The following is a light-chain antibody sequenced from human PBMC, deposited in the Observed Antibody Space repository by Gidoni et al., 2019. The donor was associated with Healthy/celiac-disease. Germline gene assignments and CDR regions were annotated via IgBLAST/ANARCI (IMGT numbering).Light chain of an antibody. Sequence: DIQMTQSPSSLSASVGDRVTITCRASQSISSYLNWYQQKPGKAPKLLIYAASSLQSGVPSRFSGSGSGTDFTLTISSLQPEDFATYYCQQSYSTLWGFGQXTKLEIK. V-gene: IGKV1-39*01. J-gene: IGKJ2*01. CDR2: AAS. CDR3: QQSYSTLWG. CDR1: QSISSY.